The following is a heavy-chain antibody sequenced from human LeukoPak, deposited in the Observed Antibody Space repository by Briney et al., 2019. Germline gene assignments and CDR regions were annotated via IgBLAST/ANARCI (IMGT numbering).Heavy chain of an antibody. V-gene: IGHV4-59*08. CDR1: GGSISSYY. J-gene: IGHJ6*03. CDR2: ICYSGST. Sequence: SETLSLTCTVSGGSISSYYWSWIRQPPGKGLEWIGYICYSGSTNYNPSLKSRVTISVDTSKNQFSLKLSSVTAADTAVYYCARRAGAARYYYYYYYMDVWGKGTTVTVSS. D-gene: IGHD6-6*01. CDR3: ARRAGAARYYYYYYYMDV.